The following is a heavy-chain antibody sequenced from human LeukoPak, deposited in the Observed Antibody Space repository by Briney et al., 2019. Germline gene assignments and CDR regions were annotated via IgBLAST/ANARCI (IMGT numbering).Heavy chain of an antibody. CDR2: LSYDGNNK. J-gene: IGHJ6*03. CDR1: GFIFSSYA. Sequence: GGSLRLSCAASGFIFSSYAMHWVRQALGKGLEWVAILSYDGNNKYYADSVKGRFTISRDNSKNALYLQMNSLRAEDTAVYYCARDKDYVRYYYMDVWGKGTTVTVSS. V-gene: IGHV3-30*04. D-gene: IGHD3-16*01. CDR3: ARDKDYVRYYYMDV.